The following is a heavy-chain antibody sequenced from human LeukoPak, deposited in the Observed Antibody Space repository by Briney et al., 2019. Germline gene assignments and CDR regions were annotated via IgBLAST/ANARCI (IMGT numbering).Heavy chain of an antibody. Sequence: ESGPALVKPTQTLTLTCTFSGFSVSTSGVGVGWIRQPPGKALQWLALIYWDDEEYYSPSLKSRLSISRDTSRNQVVLTMTNMDPLDAGTYFCAHSYYFGSRSYYNFWFSRWGLGTLVSVS. CDR1: GFSVSTSGVG. CDR2: IYWDDEE. D-gene: IGHD3-10*01. J-gene: IGHJ5*02. V-gene: IGHV2-5*02. CDR3: AHSYYFGSRSYYNFWFSR.